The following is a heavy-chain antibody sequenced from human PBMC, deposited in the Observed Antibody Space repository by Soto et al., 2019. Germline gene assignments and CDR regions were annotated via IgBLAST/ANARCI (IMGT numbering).Heavy chain of an antibody. Sequence: PSETLSLTCTVSGCSISIGDYYWSWILQPPGKGLEWIGYIYYSGSTYYNPSLKSRVTISVDTSKNQFSLKLSPVTAADTAVYYCARAVFDSGSYYRYSFFDYWGQGTLVTVSS. CDR3: ARAVFDSGSYYRYSFFDY. CDR2: IYYSGST. J-gene: IGHJ4*02. V-gene: IGHV4-30-4*01. CDR1: GCSISIGDYY. D-gene: IGHD1-26*01.